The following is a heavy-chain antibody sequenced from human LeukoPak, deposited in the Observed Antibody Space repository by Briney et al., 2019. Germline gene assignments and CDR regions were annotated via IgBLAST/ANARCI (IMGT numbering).Heavy chain of an antibody. Sequence: PLETLSLTCTVSGGSISSYYWSWIRQPPGKRLEWIGYIYYSGSTSYNPSLKSRVTISVDTSKSQISLKLSSVTAADTAVYYCARDLGVMVRAFDIWGQGTMVTVSS. D-gene: IGHD5-18*01. CDR1: GGSISSYY. J-gene: IGHJ3*02. CDR2: IYYSGST. CDR3: ARDLGVMVRAFDI. V-gene: IGHV4-59*01.